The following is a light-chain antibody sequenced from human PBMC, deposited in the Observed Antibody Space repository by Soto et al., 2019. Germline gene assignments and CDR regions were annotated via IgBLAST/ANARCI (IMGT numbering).Light chain of an antibody. Sequence: DIQMTQSPSTLSASIGDRVIITCRASQSISSWLAWYQQKPGKAPKLLIYKASNLESGVPSRFSGSGSGTEFTLTISSLQPDDFATYYCQQYNIYSTFGQGTKVEIK. J-gene: IGKJ1*01. CDR1: QSISSW. CDR3: QQYNIYST. CDR2: KAS. V-gene: IGKV1-5*03.